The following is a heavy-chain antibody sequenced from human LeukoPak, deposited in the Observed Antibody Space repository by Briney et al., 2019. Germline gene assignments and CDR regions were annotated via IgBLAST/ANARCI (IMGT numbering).Heavy chain of an antibody. Sequence: GGSLRLSCAASGFTFSSYAMSCVRQAPGRGLEWVSTISGSGGTTYYADSVKGRFTISRDNSKSTLYLQMNSLRAEDTAVYYCARVQRGVRSPTDYWGQGTLVTVSS. V-gene: IGHV3-23*01. D-gene: IGHD4-17*01. CDR1: GFTFSSYA. J-gene: IGHJ4*02. CDR2: ISGSGGTT. CDR3: ARVQRGVRSPTDY.